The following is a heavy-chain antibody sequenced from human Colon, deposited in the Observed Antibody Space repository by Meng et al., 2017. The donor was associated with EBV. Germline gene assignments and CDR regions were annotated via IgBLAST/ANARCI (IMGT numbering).Heavy chain of an antibody. Sequence: LGGSGEGLVMLGGSWRLSCAASGFAFSDYYMGWIRQAQGTGLEWVSYISSSARAIYYADSVQGRFHISRDDAKNSLYLEMNILKVEDTSVYFCARVRGDSSGNYYFDYWGQGTLVTVSS. CDR2: ISSSARAI. CDR1: GFAFSDYY. V-gene: IGHV3-11*01. D-gene: IGHD3-22*01. CDR3: ARVRGDSSGNYYFDY. J-gene: IGHJ4*02.